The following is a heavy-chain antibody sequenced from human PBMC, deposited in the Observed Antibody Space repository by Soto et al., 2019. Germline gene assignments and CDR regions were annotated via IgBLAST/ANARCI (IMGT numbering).Heavy chain of an antibody. J-gene: IGHJ4*02. V-gene: IGHV3-23*01. CDR2: ISGSGVSA. D-gene: IGHD5-18*01. Sequence: ESGGGLVQPGGSLRLSCAASGFSFSNYAMSWVRQAPGKGLEWVSGISGSGVSAYYADSVKGRFTISRDNSKNTLYLQMNSLRAEDTAIYYCAKNSREYSYGAIDYWGQGTLVTVSS. CDR1: GFSFSNYA. CDR3: AKNSREYSYGAIDY.